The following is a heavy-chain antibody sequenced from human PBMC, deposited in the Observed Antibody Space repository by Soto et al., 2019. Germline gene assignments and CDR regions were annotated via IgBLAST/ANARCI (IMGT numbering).Heavy chain of an antibody. CDR3: ARGGSSCSAEYHQH. Sequence: QVQLVQSGPEVKKPGASVKVSCKASGYTFTNYGISWVRQAPGQGPEWMGWISGYNGNTKFAQKFQGRVIMTTDTSTSTAYMDVRSLRFDDTAVYYCARGGSSCSAEYHQHWGQGTLVIVSS. CDR2: ISGYNGNT. D-gene: IGHD6-13*01. V-gene: IGHV1-18*01. J-gene: IGHJ1*01. CDR1: GYTFTNYG.